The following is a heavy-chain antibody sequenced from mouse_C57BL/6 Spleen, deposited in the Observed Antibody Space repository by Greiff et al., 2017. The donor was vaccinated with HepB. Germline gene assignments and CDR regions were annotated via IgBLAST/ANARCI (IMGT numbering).Heavy chain of an antibody. CDR1: GYTFTDYY. Sequence: EVQLQQSGPELVKPGASVKISCKASGYTFTDYYMNWVKQSHGKSLEWIGDINPNNGGTSYNQKFKGKATLTVDKSSSTAYMELRSLTSEDSAVYYCARGLGAMDYWGQGTSVTVSS. CDR3: ARGLGAMDY. V-gene: IGHV1-26*01. CDR2: INPNNGGT. J-gene: IGHJ4*01. D-gene: IGHD3-3*01.